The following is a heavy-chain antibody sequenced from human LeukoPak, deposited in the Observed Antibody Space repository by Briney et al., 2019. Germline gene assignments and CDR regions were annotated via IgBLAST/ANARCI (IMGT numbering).Heavy chain of an antibody. V-gene: IGHV3-11*04. Sequence: KPGGSLRLSCAASGFTFSDYYMSWIRQAPGKGMEWVSYISSSASTIHYADSVKGRFTISRDNAKNSLYLQMNSLRAEDTAVYYCARDYFTFGGVIVASWGQGTLVTVSS. CDR3: ARDYFTFGGVIVAS. J-gene: IGHJ5*02. CDR1: GFTFSDYY. D-gene: IGHD3-16*02. CDR2: ISSSASTI.